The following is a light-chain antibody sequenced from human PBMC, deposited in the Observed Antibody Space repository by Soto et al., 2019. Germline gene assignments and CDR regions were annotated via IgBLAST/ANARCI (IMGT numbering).Light chain of an antibody. Sequence: ELVLTQSPATLSVSPGESATLSCRASQSVSSYLAWYQQKPGQAPRLLIYDAYNRATGIPARFSGSGSGTDFTLTISSLEPEDFAVYYCQQSSNWPPGTCGQGTKVDIK. CDR1: QSVSSY. J-gene: IGKJ1*01. CDR3: QQSSNWPPGT. V-gene: IGKV3-11*01. CDR2: DAY.